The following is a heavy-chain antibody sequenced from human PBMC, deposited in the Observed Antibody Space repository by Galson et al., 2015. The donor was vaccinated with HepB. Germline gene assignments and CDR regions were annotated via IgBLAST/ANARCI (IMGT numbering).Heavy chain of an antibody. CDR1: GFTFSSYW. CDR2: IKQDGSEK. V-gene: IGHV3-7*03. Sequence: SLRLSCAASGFTFSSYWMSWVRQAPGKGLEWVANIKQDGSEKYYVDSVKGRFTISRDNAKNSLYLQMNSLRAEDTAVYYCARALAVAGSTFDYWGQGTLVTVSS. D-gene: IGHD6-19*01. J-gene: IGHJ4*02. CDR3: ARALAVAGSTFDY.